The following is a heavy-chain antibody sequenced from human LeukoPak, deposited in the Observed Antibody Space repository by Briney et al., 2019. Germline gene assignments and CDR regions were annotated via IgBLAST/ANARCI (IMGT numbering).Heavy chain of an antibody. Sequence: GESLKISCQGSGYSFASYWIGWVRQLPGKGLEWMGIIHPADSDTRYSPSFQGQVTISVDKSTNTAYLQWSSLKASDTAMYYCASNGVLGQHYYYYMDVWGKGTTVTVSS. D-gene: IGHD3-3*02. CDR2: IHPADSDT. J-gene: IGHJ6*03. V-gene: IGHV5-51*01. CDR3: ASNGVLGQHYYYYMDV. CDR1: GYSFASYW.